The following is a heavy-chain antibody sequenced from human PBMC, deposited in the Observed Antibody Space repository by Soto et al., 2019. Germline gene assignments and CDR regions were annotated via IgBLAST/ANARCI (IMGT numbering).Heavy chain of an antibody. CDR1: GYTFNSYG. J-gene: IGHJ6*02. D-gene: IGHD3-22*01. CDR3: ALYYYDSSGPKESYYYYGMDV. Sequence: GASVKVSCKASGYTFNSYGISWVRQAPGQGLEWMGWISAYNGNTNYAQKLQGRVTMTTDTSTSTAYMELRSLRSDDTAVYYCALYYYDSSGPKESYYYYGMDVWRQGTTVTVSS. V-gene: IGHV1-18*01. CDR2: ISAYNGNT.